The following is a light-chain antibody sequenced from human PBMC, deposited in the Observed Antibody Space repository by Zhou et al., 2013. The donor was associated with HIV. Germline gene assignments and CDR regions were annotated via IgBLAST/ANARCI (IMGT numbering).Light chain of an antibody. Sequence: EIVLTQSPGTLSLSPGGRATLSCRASQSVDTYLAWYQQRPGQPPRLLIYDASSRATGIPDRFSGSGSGTDFTLTISRLEPEDFAVYYCQQYGSSPSWTFGQGTKVEIK. CDR1: QSVDTY. CDR3: QQYGSSPSWT. V-gene: IGKV3-20*01. CDR2: DAS. J-gene: IGKJ1*01.